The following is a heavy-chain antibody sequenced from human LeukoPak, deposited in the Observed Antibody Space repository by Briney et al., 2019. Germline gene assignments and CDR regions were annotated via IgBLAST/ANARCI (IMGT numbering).Heavy chain of an antibody. J-gene: IGHJ4*02. CDR2: IYYSGST. CDR1: GGSISSGGYY. CDR3: ARGEEELEPYFDY. Sequence: PSQTLSLTCTVSGGSISSGGYYWSWIRQHPGKGLEWIGYIYYSGSTYYNPSLKSRVTISVDTSKNQSSLKLSSVTAADTAVYYCARGEEELEPYFDYWGQGTLVTVSS. V-gene: IGHV4-31*03. D-gene: IGHD1-1*01.